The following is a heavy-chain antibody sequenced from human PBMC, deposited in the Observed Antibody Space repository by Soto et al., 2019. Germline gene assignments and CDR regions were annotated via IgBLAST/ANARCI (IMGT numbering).Heavy chain of an antibody. D-gene: IGHD3-22*01. Sequence: QVQVVQSGAEVKKPGASVKVSCKASGYTFTSFYLHWVRQAPGQGLEWMGRINPSGGSTSYAQRFQGRVTVTRDTSTSTVYMELSRLRSEDTAVYYCAKGSYYDASSAYDTPGVYYNYFGLDVWGQGTTVTVSS. CDR2: INPSGGST. CDR3: AKGSYYDASSAYDTPGVYYNYFGLDV. CDR1: GYTFTSFY. J-gene: IGHJ6*02. V-gene: IGHV1-46*01.